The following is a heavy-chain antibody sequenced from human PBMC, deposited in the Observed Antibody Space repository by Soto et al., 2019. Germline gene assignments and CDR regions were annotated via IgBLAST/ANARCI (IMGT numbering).Heavy chain of an antibody. Sequence: GGSLRLSCAASGFTFGSYGIRWGRQAPVKGLEWVAVISYDGSNKYYADSVKGRFTTSRDNSKNTLYLQMNSLRAEDTAVYYCAKDRPAPGGTLDYWGQGTLVTVSS. D-gene: IGHD2-15*01. V-gene: IGHV3-30*18. CDR3: AKDRPAPGGTLDY. J-gene: IGHJ4*02. CDR1: GFTFGSYG. CDR2: ISYDGSNK.